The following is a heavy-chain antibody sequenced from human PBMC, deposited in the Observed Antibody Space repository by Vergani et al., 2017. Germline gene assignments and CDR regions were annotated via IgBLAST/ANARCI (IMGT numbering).Heavy chain of an antibody. V-gene: IGHV1-18*01. D-gene: IGHD2-21*01. CDR2: ISPYNAHT. CDR3: AREKGTGDLDY. J-gene: IGHJ4*02. Sequence: QVQLVQSGAEVKKPGASVKVSCKASGYTFSSYGISWVRQAPGQGLEWMGLISPYNAHTEYAQRLQGRVTMTTDTSTSTAYMELRSLRSDDTAVYSCAREKGTGDLDYWGQGTLVTVSS. CDR1: GYTFSSYG.